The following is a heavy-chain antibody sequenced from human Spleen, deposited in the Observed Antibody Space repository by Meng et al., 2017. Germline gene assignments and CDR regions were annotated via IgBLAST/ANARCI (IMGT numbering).Heavy chain of an antibody. CDR3: ASVSSASSHPRFDP. CDR1: GGSISSGDYY. J-gene: IGHJ5*02. V-gene: IGHV4-30-4*01. CDR2: IYYSGTA. Sequence: QVQLQESGPGLVKPSQTLSLTCTVSGGSISSGDYYWSWIRQPPGKGLEWIGYIYYSGTAYYNPSLRSRVTISVDTSKNQFSLELTSVTAADTAVYYCASVSSASSHPRFDPWFQVTLVTVSS. D-gene: IGHD5/OR15-5a*01.